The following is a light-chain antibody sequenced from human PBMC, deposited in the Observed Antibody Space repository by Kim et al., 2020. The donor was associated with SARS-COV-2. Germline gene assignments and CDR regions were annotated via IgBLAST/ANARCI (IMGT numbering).Light chain of an antibody. CDR2: GAS. J-gene: IGKJ5*01. V-gene: IGKV3-20*01. CDR3: QYYGPSPPIT. Sequence: PGEGATLSFTANEILSTSYISWFQQKPGQAPRLLIYGASTRATGIPDRFSGSGSLTDFTLSISRLEPEDSAVYFCQYYGPSPPITFGQGTRLEIK. CDR1: EILSTSY.